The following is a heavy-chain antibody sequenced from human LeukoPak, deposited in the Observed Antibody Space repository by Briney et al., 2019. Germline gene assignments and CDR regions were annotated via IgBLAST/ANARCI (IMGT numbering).Heavy chain of an antibody. D-gene: IGHD3-16*01. Sequence: SETLSLTCTVSGGSISSYYWSWIRQPPGKGLEWIGYIYYSGSTNYNPSLKSRVTISVDTSKNQFSLKLSSVTAADTAVYYCARSAPLHAGLGPQNARKTYYYYGMDVWGQGTTVTVSS. CDR2: IYYSGST. J-gene: IGHJ6*02. CDR1: GGSISSYY. V-gene: IGHV4-59*08. CDR3: ARSAPLHAGLGPQNARKTYYYYGMDV.